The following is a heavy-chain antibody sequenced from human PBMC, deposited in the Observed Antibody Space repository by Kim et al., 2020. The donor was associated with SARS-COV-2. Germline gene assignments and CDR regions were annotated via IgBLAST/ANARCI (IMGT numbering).Heavy chain of an antibody. D-gene: IGHD1-7*01. CDR3: AKNWNYGLRYNWFDP. V-gene: IGHV3-23*01. Sequence: GGSLRLSCAASGFTFSSYAMSWVRQAPGKGLEWVSAISGSGGSTYYADSVKGRFTISRDNSKNTLYLQMNSLRAEDTAVYYCAKNWNYGLRYNWFDPWGQGTLVTVSS. J-gene: IGHJ5*02. CDR1: GFTFSSYA. CDR2: ISGSGGST.